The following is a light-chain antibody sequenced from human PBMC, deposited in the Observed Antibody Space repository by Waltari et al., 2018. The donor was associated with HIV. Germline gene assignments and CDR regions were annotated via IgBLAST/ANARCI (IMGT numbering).Light chain of an antibody. V-gene: IGLV2-8*01. CDR3: SSHAGSKVV. CDR1: SSDVGGYNY. CDR2: YVI. Sequence: QSALTQPPSASGSPGQSVTLSCTGTSSDVGGYNYVSWHQQHPGKAPKLMFYYVIKWPSVVPDLFSASKSGNTASLTVSGLQPEDEADYYCSSHAGSKVVFGGGTRLTVL. J-gene: IGLJ2*01.